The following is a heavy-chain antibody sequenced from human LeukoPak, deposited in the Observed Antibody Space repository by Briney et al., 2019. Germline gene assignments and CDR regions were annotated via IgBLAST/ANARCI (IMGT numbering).Heavy chain of an antibody. CDR1: GGSISSGGYS. CDR2: IYHSGST. J-gene: IGHJ4*02. V-gene: IGHV4-30-2*01. D-gene: IGHD2-2*01. CDR3: ARRSSTQDF. Sequence: SQTLSLTCAVSGGSISSGGYSWSWIRQPPGKGLEWIGYIYHSGSTYYNPSLKSRVIISVDTSKRHFSLRLNSVTAADTAVYYCARRSSTQDFWGQGTLVTVSS.